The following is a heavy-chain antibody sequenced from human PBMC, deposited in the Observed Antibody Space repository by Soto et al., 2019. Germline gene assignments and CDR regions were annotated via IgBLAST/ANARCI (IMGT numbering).Heavy chain of an antibody. D-gene: IGHD4-17*01. Sequence: QVQLVQSGAEVKKPGSSVKVSCKASADTFNSYSLSWLRQAPGQRLEWMGGITPVFGTADYAQSFEDRLTITADDSTSTVYMELSSLRSDDTAVYYCARSLEGTTVTNWFDPWGQGALDTVSS. V-gene: IGHV1-69*01. CDR3: ARSLEGTTVTNWFDP. CDR2: ITPVFGTA. CDR1: ADTFNSYS. J-gene: IGHJ5*02.